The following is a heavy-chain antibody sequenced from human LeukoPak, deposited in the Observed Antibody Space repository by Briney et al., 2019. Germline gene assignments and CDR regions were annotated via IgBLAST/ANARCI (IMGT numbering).Heavy chain of an antibody. CDR1: GFTFSDYY. CDR3: AKDGHPARIQLQESLYFDY. V-gene: IGHV3-30*02. CDR2: IRYDGSNK. D-gene: IGHD5-18*01. Sequence: GGSLRLSCAASGFTFSDYYMNWLRQAPGKGLEWVAFIRYDGSNKYYADSVKGRFTISRDNSKNTLYLQMNSLRAEDTAVYYCAKDGHPARIQLQESLYFDYWGQGTLVTVSS. J-gene: IGHJ4*02.